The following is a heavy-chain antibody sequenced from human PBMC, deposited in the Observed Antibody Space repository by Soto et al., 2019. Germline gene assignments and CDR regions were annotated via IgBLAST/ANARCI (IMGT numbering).Heavy chain of an antibody. CDR3: ARHYYRGVIYYYYGMDV. CDR2: ISSSGSTI. V-gene: IGHV3-48*03. D-gene: IGHD3-10*01. Sequence: EVQLVESGGGLVQPGGSLRLSCAASGFTFSSYEMNWVRQAPGKGLEWVSYISSSGSTIYYADSVKGRFTISRDNAKNSLYLQMNSLRAEDTAVYYCARHYYRGVIYYYYGMDVWGQGTTVTVSS. CDR1: GFTFSSYE. J-gene: IGHJ6*02.